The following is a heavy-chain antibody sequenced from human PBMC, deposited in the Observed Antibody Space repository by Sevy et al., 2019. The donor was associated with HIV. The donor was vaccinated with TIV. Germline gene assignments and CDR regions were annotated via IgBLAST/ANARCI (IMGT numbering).Heavy chain of an antibody. Sequence: GGSLRLSCAASGFTFSSFAMHWVRQAPGKGLEWVALISYDGSDKYYADSVKGRFTISRDNFKNTLYLQMNSLTTADTAVYYCARPRANYVDHYFFYAMDVWGQGTTVTVSS. V-gene: IGHV3-30-3*01. CDR2: ISYDGSDK. CDR1: GFTFSSFA. D-gene: IGHD4-17*01. J-gene: IGHJ6*02. CDR3: ARPRANYVDHYFFYAMDV.